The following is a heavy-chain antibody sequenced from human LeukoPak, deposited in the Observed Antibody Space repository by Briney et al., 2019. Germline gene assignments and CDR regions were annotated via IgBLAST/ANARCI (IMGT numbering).Heavy chain of an antibody. J-gene: IGHJ4*02. CDR1: GFTFSNYA. CDR3: VKGGTAVAGTGDY. CDR2: LSSNGGST. Sequence: PGGSLRLSCSASGFTFSNYAMHWVRQAPGKGLEYVSSLSSNGGSTYYADSVKGRFTVSRDNSKNTLYLQMSSLRAEDTAVYYCVKGGTAVAGTGDYWGQGTLVTVSS. D-gene: IGHD6-19*01. V-gene: IGHV3-64D*06.